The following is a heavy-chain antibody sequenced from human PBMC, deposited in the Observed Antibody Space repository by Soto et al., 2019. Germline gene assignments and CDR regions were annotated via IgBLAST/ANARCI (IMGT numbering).Heavy chain of an antibody. Sequence: EVQVVESGGGLVQPGGSLRLSCAAPEFTFSLYWMTWVRQAPGKGLEGVANIKQDGSEKNYVDSVKGRFTISRDNAKKSLYLQMNSLRAEDPAVYYCARVYNTGFDYWGQGTLVTVSS. CDR3: ARVYNTGFDY. J-gene: IGHJ4*02. CDR2: IKQDGSEK. V-gene: IGHV3-7*04. CDR1: EFTFSLYW. D-gene: IGHD3-10*01.